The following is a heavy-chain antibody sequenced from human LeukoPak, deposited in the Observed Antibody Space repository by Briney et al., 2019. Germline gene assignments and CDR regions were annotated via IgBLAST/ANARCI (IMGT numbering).Heavy chain of an antibody. V-gene: IGHV3-9*01. CDR3: AKATYYYDSSGYCLDY. Sequence: GGSLRLSCAASGFTFDDYAMHWVRQAPGKGLEWVSGISWNSGSIGYADSVKGRFTISRDNAKNSLYLQMNSLRAEDTALYYCAKATYYYDSSGYCLDYWGQGTLVTVSS. CDR1: GFTFDDYA. CDR2: ISWNSGSI. J-gene: IGHJ4*02. D-gene: IGHD3-22*01.